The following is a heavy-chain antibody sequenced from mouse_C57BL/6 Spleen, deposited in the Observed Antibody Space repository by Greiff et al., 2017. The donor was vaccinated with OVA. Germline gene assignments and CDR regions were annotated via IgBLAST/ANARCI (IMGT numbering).Heavy chain of an antibody. V-gene: IGHV1-4*01. Sequence: VMLVESGAELARPGASVKMSCKASGYTFTSYTMHWVKQRPGQGLEWIGYINPSSGYTKYNQKFKDKATLTADKSSSTAYMQLSSLTSEDSAVYYCARYRSSGDFDYWGQGTTLTVSS. CDR3: ARYRSSGDFDY. D-gene: IGHD1-1*01. CDR2: INPSSGYT. J-gene: IGHJ2*01. CDR1: GYTFTSYT.